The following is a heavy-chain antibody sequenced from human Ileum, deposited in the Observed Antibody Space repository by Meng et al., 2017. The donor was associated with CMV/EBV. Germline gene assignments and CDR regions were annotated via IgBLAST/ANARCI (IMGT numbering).Heavy chain of an antibody. CDR2: IRYDGSNK. Sequence: FTCSSSGMHWVRQAPGQGLEWVAFIRYDGSNKYYADSVKGRFTISRDNSKNTLYLQMNSLRAEDTAVYYCAKEGRYCSSSSCYHWFDPWGQGTLVTVSS. J-gene: IGHJ5*02. CDR3: AKEGRYCSSSSCYHWFDP. D-gene: IGHD2-2*01. V-gene: IGHV3-30*02. CDR1: FTCSSSG.